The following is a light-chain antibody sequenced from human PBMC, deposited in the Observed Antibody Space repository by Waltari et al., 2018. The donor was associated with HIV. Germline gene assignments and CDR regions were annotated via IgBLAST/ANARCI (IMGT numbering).Light chain of an antibody. V-gene: IGKV1-5*03. CDR2: KAS. CDR3: QQYKGYPWT. Sequence: DIQMTQSPSTLSAFVGDRVTITCRASQSISNWLAWYQQKPGKAPNLLIYKASALVNGVPSRFSGSGSGTEFTLTISSLQPEDFASYSCQQYKGYPWTFGQGTKVEIK. CDR1: QSISNW. J-gene: IGKJ1*01.